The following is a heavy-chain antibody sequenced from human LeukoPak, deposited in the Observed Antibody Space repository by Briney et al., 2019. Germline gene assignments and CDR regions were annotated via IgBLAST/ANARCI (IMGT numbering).Heavy chain of an antibody. CDR3: ARDGYCSSTNCPYYLDY. J-gene: IGHJ4*02. V-gene: IGHV3-30*02. CDR1: GFIFSNYG. CDR2: IRYDGSNK. Sequence: GGSLRLSCAASGFIFSNYGMHWVRQAPGKGLQWVAFIRYDGSNKYYADSVKGRFTISRDSSKNTLYLQMNSLRAEDTAVYFCARDGYCSSTNCPYYLDYWGQGTLVTVSS. D-gene: IGHD2-2*01.